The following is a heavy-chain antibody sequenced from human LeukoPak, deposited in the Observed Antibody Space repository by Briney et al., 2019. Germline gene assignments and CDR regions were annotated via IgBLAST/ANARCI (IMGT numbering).Heavy chain of an antibody. V-gene: IGHV3-33*01. CDR1: GFTFSSYG. CDR3: ARDLYYYDSSGYHAVDY. CDR2: IWYDGSNK. J-gene: IGHJ4*02. Sequence: GGSLRLSCAASGFTFSSYGMHWVRQAPGKGLEWVAVIWYDGSNKYYADSVKGRFTISRDNSKNTLYLQMNSLRAEDTAVYYCARDLYYYDSSGYHAVDYWGQGTLVTVSS. D-gene: IGHD3-22*01.